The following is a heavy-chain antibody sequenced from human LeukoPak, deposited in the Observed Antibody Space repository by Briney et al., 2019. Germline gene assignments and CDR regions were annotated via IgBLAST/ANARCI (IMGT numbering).Heavy chain of an antibody. D-gene: IGHD6-13*01. CDR3: ARPIVAAGSNWFDP. CDR1: GYTFTSYG. V-gene: IGHV1-18*01. J-gene: IGHJ5*02. Sequence: ASVKVSCKASGYTFTSYGISWVRQAPGQGLEWMGWISAYNSNTNYAQKLQGRVTMTTDTSTSTAYMELRSLRSDDTAVYYCARPIVAAGSNWFDPWGQGTLVTVSS. CDR2: ISAYNSNT.